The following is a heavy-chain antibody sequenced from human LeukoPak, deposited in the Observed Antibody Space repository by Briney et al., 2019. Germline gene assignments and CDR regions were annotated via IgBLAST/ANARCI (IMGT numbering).Heavy chain of an antibody. Sequence: ASVKVSCKASGGTFSSYAISWVRQAPGQGLEWMGGIIPIFGTANYAQKFQGRVTITADESTSTAYMELGSLRSEDTAVYYCARDHVDIVVVPAAMSYYGMDVWGQGTTVTVSS. J-gene: IGHJ6*02. CDR3: ARDHVDIVVVPAAMSYYGMDV. CDR1: GGTFSSYA. CDR2: IIPIFGTA. D-gene: IGHD2-2*01. V-gene: IGHV1-69*13.